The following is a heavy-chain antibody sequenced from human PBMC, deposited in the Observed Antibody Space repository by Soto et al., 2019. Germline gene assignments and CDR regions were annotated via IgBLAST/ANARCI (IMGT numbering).Heavy chain of an antibody. Sequence: QVQLVESGGGVVQPGRSLRLSCATSGFTFSNYGMHWVRQAPGKGLEWVAVTSYHGSHTYYADSVKGRFTISRDNSKNLLYLQMNNLRPEDTAVFYCAKDSVHTALVLLFYFDFWGQGTLVTVSS. CDR2: TSYHGSHT. D-gene: IGHD5-18*01. V-gene: IGHV3-30*18. CDR3: AKDSVHTALVLLFYFDF. CDR1: GFTFSNYG. J-gene: IGHJ4*02.